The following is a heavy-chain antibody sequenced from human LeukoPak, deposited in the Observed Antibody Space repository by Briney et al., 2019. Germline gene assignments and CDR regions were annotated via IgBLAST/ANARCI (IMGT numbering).Heavy chain of an antibody. CDR1: GYTFTSYG. V-gene: IGHV1-18*01. Sequence: ASVKVSCKASGYTFTSYGISWVRQAPGQGPEWMGWISAYNGNTNYAQKLQGRVTMTTDTSTSTAYMELSSLRSEDTAVYYCARGGSGYYYNWFDPWGQGTLVTVSS. CDR2: ISAYNGNT. D-gene: IGHD3-3*01. CDR3: ARGGSGYYYNWFDP. J-gene: IGHJ5*02.